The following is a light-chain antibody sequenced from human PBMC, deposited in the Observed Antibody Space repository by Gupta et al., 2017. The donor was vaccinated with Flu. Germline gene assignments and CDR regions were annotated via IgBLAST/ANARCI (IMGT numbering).Light chain of an antibody. J-gene: IGKJ2*03. CDR3: QQYLSAPYS. V-gene: IGKV4-1*01. Sequence: DIVVTQSPDSLAVPLGERATINCKSSQTLLYSSNNKNYLAWYQQKPGQTPKLLIYWSSTRDSGVPDRFRGSGSGTDFTLTIGSLQADDVAVYYCQQYLSAPYSFGQGTKVEIK. CDR2: WSS. CDR1: QTLLYSSNNKNY.